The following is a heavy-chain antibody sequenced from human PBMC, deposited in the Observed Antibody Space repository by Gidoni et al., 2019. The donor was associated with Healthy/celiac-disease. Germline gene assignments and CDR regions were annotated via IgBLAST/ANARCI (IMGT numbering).Heavy chain of an antibody. J-gene: IGHJ4*02. CDR1: GGSFSGYY. Sequence: QVQLQQWGAGLLKPSETLSLTCAVCGGSFSGYYWSWIRQPPGTGLEWIGEINHSGSTNYNPSRKSRVTISVDTSKNQFSLKLSSVTAADTAVYYCARGPRGYYGSGSYGDWGQGTLVTVSS. D-gene: IGHD3-10*01. V-gene: IGHV4-34*01. CDR2: INHSGST. CDR3: ARGPRGYYGSGSYGD.